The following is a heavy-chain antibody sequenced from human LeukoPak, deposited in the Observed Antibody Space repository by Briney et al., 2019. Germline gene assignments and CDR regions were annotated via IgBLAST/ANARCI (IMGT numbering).Heavy chain of an antibody. CDR3: AKDPTNYYGSGSY. CDR2: IRYDGSNK. J-gene: IGHJ4*02. Sequence: PGGSLRLSCAASGFTFSSYGMHWVRQAPGKGLEWVAFIRYDGSNKYYADSVKGRLTISRDNSKNTLYLQMNSLRAEDTAVYYCAKDPTNYYGSGSYWGQGTLVTVSS. CDR1: GFTFSSYG. V-gene: IGHV3-30*02. D-gene: IGHD3-10*01.